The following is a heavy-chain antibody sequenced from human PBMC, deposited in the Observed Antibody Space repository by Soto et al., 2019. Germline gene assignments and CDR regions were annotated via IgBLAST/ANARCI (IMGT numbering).Heavy chain of an antibody. J-gene: IGHJ6*03. CDR2: IVVGIGNT. Sequence: ASVKVSCKASGFTFTSSAMQWVRQARGQRLEWIGWIVVGIGNTNYAQKFQERVTITRDMSTSTAYMELSSLRSEDTAVYYCAARDGYYYYMDVWGKGTTVTVSS. CDR1: GFTFTSSA. V-gene: IGHV1-58*02. CDR3: AARDGYYYYMDV.